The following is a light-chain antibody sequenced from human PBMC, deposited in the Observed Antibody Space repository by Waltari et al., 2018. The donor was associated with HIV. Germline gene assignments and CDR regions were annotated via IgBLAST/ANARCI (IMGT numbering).Light chain of an antibody. CDR3: MQALQTPSIT. CDR1: QSLLHSNGYNY. CDR2: LGS. Sequence: DIVMTQSPLSLSVTPGEPASISCRSSQSLLHSNGYNYLDWYLQKPGQSPQVLIYLGSNRASGVPDRFSGSGSGTEFILKISRVEAEDVGVYYGMQALQTPSITFGQGTRLEIK. J-gene: IGKJ5*01. V-gene: IGKV2-28*01.